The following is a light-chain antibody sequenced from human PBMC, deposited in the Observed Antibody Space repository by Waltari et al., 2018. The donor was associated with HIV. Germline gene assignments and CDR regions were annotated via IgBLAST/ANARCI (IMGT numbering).Light chain of an antibody. CDR3: GTWDSSVSAGV. CDR2: DNN. Sequence: QSVLTQPPSVSAAPGQRVTIPCFGTTSNIGKTFVSWYQQLPETAPKLIIYDNNKRPSGSPDRFSGSKSGTSATLAITGLQSGDEADYYCGTWDSSVSAGVFGGGTKVTVL. CDR1: TSNIGKTF. J-gene: IGLJ3*02. V-gene: IGLV1-51*01.